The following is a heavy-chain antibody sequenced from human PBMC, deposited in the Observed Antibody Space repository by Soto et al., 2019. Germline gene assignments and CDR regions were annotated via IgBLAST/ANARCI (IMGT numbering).Heavy chain of an antibody. CDR2: IYYSGST. CDR3: ARCASSCSLGF. CDR1: GGSISSGDYY. J-gene: IGHJ4*02. V-gene: IGHV4-30-4*01. Sequence: SETLSLTCTVSGGSISSGDYYWSWIRQPPGKGQEWIGYIYYSGSTYYNPSLMSRVTISVDTSKNQFSLKLSSLTAADTAVYYCARCASSCSLGFWGQGTLVTVS. D-gene: IGHD2-15*01.